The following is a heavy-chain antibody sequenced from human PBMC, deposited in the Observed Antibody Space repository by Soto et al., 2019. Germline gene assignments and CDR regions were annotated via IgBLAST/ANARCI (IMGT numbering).Heavy chain of an antibody. CDR2: TFDSGTT. J-gene: IGHJ4*02. CDR3: ARGPSGDKVHY. CDR1: GGYISSGDYY. V-gene: IGHV4-30-4*01. D-gene: IGHD7-27*01. Sequence: SETLSLTCTVSGGYISSGDYYWSWIRQPPGEGLEWIGHTFDSGTTYTNPSLRSQVAISLDTSKNHFSLTLSSVTAADTAVYYCARGPSGDKVHYWGQGALVTVSS.